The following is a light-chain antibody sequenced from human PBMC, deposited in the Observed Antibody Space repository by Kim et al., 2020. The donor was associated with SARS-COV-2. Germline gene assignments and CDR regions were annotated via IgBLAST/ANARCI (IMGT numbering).Light chain of an antibody. Sequence: PGGTVTLTCASNPGAVTSAYYPIWFQQKAGQATRPLIYSTTYKLSWTPVRVSGSLLGGKAALTLSSVQPEDEAEYYCLLYYGGAWVFGGGTQLTVL. CDR1: PGAVTSAYY. CDR2: STT. V-gene: IGLV7-43*01. J-gene: IGLJ3*02. CDR3: LLYYGGAWV.